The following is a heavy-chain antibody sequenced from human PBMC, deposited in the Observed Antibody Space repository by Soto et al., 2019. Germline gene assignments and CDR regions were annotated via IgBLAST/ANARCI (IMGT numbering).Heavy chain of an antibody. D-gene: IGHD4-17*01. V-gene: IGHV4-34*01. CDR1: GGSFSGYY. J-gene: IGHJ6*02. CDR3: ASTVNDYYYYGMDV. CDR2: INHSGST. Sequence: KPSETLSLTCAGYGGSFSGYYWSWIRQPPGKGLEWIGEINHSGSTNYNPSLKRRVTISVDTSKNQFSLKLSSVTAADTAVYYCASTVNDYYYYGMDVWGQGTTVTVSS.